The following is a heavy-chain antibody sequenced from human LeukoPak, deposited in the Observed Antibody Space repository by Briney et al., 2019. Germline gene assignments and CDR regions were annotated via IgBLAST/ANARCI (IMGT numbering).Heavy chain of an antibody. CDR2: ITSTSSYI. Sequence: GGSLRPSCAASGFTFSNYNMNWVRQAPGKGLEWVSSITSTSSYIYYADSVKGRFTISRDNAKNSLYLQMNSLRAEDTALYFCARDPYSGNYGNYYYYYMDVWGKGTTVTISS. D-gene: IGHD1-26*01. V-gene: IGHV3-21*01. J-gene: IGHJ6*03. CDR3: ARDPYSGNYGNYYYYYMDV. CDR1: GFTFSNYN.